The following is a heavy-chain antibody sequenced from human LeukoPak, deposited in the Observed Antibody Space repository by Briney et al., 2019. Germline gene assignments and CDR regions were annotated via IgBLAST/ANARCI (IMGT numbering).Heavy chain of an antibody. CDR2: IVVGSGNT. J-gene: IGHJ6*02. V-gene: IGHV1-58*02. CDR1: GFTFTSSA. D-gene: IGHD3-22*01. CDR3: AADLQNLYYYVPRMDV. Sequence: SVKVSCKASGFTFTSSAMQWVRQARGQRLEWIGWIVVGSGNTNYAQKFQERVTITRDMSTSTAYMELSSLRSEDTAVYYCAADLQNLYYYVPRMDVWGQGTTVTVSS.